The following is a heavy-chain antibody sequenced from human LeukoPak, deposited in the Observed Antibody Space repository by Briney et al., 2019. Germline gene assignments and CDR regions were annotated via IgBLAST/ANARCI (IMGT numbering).Heavy chain of an antibody. Sequence: GGSLRLSCAASGFTFSSYAMSWVRQAPGKGLEWVGRIKSKTDGGTTDYAAPVKGRFTISRDDSKNTLYLQMNSLKTEDTAVYYCTTQYSSGWYWWYYFDYWGQGTLVTVSS. V-gene: IGHV3-15*01. CDR3: TTQYSSGWYWWYYFDY. CDR2: IKSKTDGGTT. D-gene: IGHD6-19*01. J-gene: IGHJ4*02. CDR1: GFTFSSYA.